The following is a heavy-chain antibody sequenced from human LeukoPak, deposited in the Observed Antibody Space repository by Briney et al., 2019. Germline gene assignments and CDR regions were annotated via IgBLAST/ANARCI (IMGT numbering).Heavy chain of an antibody. D-gene: IGHD1-26*01. Sequence: SGTLSLTCAVSGGSISSSNWWSWVRQPPGKGLEWIGEIYHSGSTNYNPSLKSRVTISVDKSKDQFSLKLSSVTAADTAVYYCARDLNHGRIVGATIDYWGQGTLVTVSS. CDR2: IYHSGST. J-gene: IGHJ4*02. CDR1: GGSISSSNW. CDR3: ARDLNHGRIVGATIDY. V-gene: IGHV4-4*02.